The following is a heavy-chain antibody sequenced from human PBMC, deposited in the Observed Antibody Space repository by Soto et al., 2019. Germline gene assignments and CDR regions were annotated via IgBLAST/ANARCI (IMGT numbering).Heavy chain of an antibody. CDR3: ARQMSYYGSLGGIDY. V-gene: IGHV4-39*01. CDR1: GGSISSSSYY. Sequence: QLQLQESGPGLVKPSETLSLTCTVSGGSISSSSYYWGWIRQPPGKGLEWIGSIYYSGSTYYNPSLKSRVTISVDTSKNQFSLKLSSVTAADTAVYYCARQMSYYGSLGGIDYWGQGTLVTVSS. D-gene: IGHD3-10*01. CDR2: IYYSGST. J-gene: IGHJ4*02.